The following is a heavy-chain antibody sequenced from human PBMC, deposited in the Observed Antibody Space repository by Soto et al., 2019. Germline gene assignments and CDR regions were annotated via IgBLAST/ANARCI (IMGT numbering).Heavy chain of an antibody. CDR3: ARGYYDILTGYYDAFDM. CDR2: ISAYNGKT. CDR1: GYTFTTYG. J-gene: IGHJ3*02. D-gene: IGHD3-9*01. V-gene: IGHV1-18*04. Sequence: QVQLVQSGAEVKQPGASVKVSCKASGYTFTTYGISCVRQAPGQGLEWMGWISAYNGKTNYAQKFQGRFTVTTDSSTSTAYMELRSLRSDDTAVYYCARGYYDILTGYYDAFDMWGPGTPVTVSS.